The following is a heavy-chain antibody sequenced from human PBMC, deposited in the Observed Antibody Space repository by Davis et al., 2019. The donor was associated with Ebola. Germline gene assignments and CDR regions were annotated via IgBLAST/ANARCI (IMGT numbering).Heavy chain of an antibody. CDR1: GYSFPSHW. CDR2: IYTGDSDT. J-gene: IGHJ3*02. CDR3: ASLRRTITGMDDGFDI. Sequence: KVSCKDSGYSFPSHWIGWVRQMPGKGLDWMGIIYTGDSDTRYSPSFRGQVTISADQSMKTAFLQWSSLKASDSGMYYCASLRRTITGMDDGFDIWGQGTMVTVSS. V-gene: IGHV5-51*01. D-gene: IGHD2-8*02.